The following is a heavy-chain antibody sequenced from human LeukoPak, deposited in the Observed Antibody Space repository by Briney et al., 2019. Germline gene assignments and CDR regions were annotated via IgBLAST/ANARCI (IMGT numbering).Heavy chain of an antibody. CDR3: AKDGRKVLDY. Sequence: AGGPLRLSCAASGFTFSSYAMSWVRQAPGKGLEWVSAISGSGGGKYYADSVKGRFTISRDNSKNTLYLQMNSLRAEATAVYYGAKDGRKVLDYWGQGTLVTVSS. J-gene: IGHJ4*02. V-gene: IGHV3-23*01. CDR2: ISGSGGGK. CDR1: GFTFSSYA.